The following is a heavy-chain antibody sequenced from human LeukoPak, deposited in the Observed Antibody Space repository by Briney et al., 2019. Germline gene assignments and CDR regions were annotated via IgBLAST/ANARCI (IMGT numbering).Heavy chain of an antibody. Sequence: PGGSLRLSCTASGFTFGDYAMSWVRQAPGKGREWVGFIRSKAYGGTTEYAASVKGRFTISRDDSKSIAYLQMNSLKTEDTAVYYCTREDIVVVVAAPSGPPHYYYYMDVWGKGTTVTVSS. V-gene: IGHV3-49*04. D-gene: IGHD2-15*01. J-gene: IGHJ6*03. CDR1: GFTFGDYA. CDR3: TREDIVVVVAAPSGPPHYYYYMDV. CDR2: IRSKAYGGTT.